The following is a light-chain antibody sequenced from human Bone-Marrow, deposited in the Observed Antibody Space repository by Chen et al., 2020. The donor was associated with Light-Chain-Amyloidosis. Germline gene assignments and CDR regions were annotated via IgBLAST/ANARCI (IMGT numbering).Light chain of an antibody. J-gene: IGLJ1*01. CDR3: SSYTITNTLV. V-gene: IGLV2-14*01. CDR1: SSDVGGDNH. Sequence: QSALTQPASVSGSPGQSITISCTGTSSDVGGDNHVSWYQQHPDKAPKLMIYEVTNRPSWVPARFSGSKSDHTASLTISGLQTAAEADYFCSSYTITNTLVFGSGTSVTVL. CDR2: EVT.